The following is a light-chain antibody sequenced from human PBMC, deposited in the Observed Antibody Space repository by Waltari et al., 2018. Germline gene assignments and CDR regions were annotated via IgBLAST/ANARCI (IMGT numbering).Light chain of an antibody. CDR3: CSYAGKYTFV. J-gene: IGLJ2*01. V-gene: IGLV2-11*01. CDR1: LHALGNYNS. Sequence: QSALTPPRSVSGSPGQSVNISCTGTLHALGNYNSVSWYQHTPDNAPKLIIYDVDRRPSGVPYRFSASKSGITASLTISGLQSADEGDYYCCSYAGKYTFVFGGGTKLTV. CDR2: DVD.